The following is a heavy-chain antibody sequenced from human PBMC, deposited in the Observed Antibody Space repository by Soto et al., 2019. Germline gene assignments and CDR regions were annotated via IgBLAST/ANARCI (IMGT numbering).Heavy chain of an antibody. D-gene: IGHD3-3*01. CDR3: AKDWTHFDY. CDR1: GFIFSDYA. Sequence: GGSLRLSCAASGFIFSDYAMSWVRQAPGKGLEWVSLVRGNDDNAYYADSVRGRFTISRDNSKNTLYLQMNSLRPEDTALYYCAKDWTHFDYWGPRTLVTVS. CDR2: VRGNDDNA. J-gene: IGHJ4*02. V-gene: IGHV3-23*01.